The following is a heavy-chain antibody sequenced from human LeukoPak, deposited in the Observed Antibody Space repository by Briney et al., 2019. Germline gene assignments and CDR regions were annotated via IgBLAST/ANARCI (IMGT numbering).Heavy chain of an antibody. V-gene: IGHV4-59*01. J-gene: IGHJ4*02. D-gene: IGHD6-19*01. CDR2: IYYSGST. CDR3: ARDLHLGWYGFEY. Sequence: SETLSLTCTVSGGSINSYYWSWIRQPPEKGLECIGYIYYSGSTSYNPSLKGRVTISLDTSKSQFSLRLSSVTAADTAVYYCARDLHLGWYGFEYWGQGTLVAVSS. CDR1: GGSINSYY.